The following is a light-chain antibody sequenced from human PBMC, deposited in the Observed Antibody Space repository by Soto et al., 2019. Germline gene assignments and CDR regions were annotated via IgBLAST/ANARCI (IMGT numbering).Light chain of an antibody. CDR2: DNN. J-gene: IGLJ3*02. Sequence: QAVVTQPPSMSAAPGQNITISCSGITSNIGNNYVSWYQQVPGTAPKLLLYDNNKRPSGIPDRFSGSRSATSATLGITGLQTGDEADYYCGTWDSGLSAGGVFGGGTKLTVL. CDR3: GTWDSGLSAGGV. V-gene: IGLV1-51*01. CDR1: TSNIGNNY.